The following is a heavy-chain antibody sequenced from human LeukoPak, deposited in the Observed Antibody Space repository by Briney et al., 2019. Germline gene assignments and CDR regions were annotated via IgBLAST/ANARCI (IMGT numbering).Heavy chain of an antibody. J-gene: IGHJ6*04. CDR2: IIPIFGTA. CDR1: GGTLTSYA. V-gene: IGHV1-69*01. CDR3: ARGRVPAAMPPGDV. D-gene: IGHD2-2*01. Sequence: GASVKVSCKASGGTLTSYAISWVRQAPGQGLEWMRGIIPIFGTANYAQKFQGRVTITADESTSTAYEELSSLRSEDTAVYYCARGRVPAAMPPGDVWGKGTTVTVSS.